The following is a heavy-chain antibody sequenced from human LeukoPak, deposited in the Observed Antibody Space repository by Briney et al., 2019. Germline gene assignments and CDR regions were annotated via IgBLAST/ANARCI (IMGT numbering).Heavy chain of an antibody. V-gene: IGHV1-69*13. D-gene: IGHD2-21*02. CDR3: AVDVTYCGGDCYSPTNFDTYYYYYGMDV. CDR2: IIPIFGTA. CDR1: GGTFSSYA. Sequence: GASVKVSCKASGGTFSSYAISWVRQAPGQGLEWMGGIIPIFGTANYAQKFQGRVTITADESTSTAYMELSSLRSEDTAVYYCAVDVTYCGGDCYSPTNFDTYYYYYGMDVWGQGTTVTVSS. J-gene: IGHJ6*02.